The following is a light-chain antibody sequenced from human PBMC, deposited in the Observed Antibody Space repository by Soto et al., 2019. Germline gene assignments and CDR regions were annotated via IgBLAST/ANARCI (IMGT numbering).Light chain of an antibody. CDR3: QQYDSIPYT. J-gene: IGKJ2*01. Sequence: DIQMTQSPSSLSASVGDRVTISCQASQDIGNDLNWYQQKPGKAPKLLIYAASTLETGVPSRFSGSGSGTDFSFTISSLKPEDVATYYCQQYDSIPYTFGQGTKLESK. V-gene: IGKV1-33*01. CDR2: AAS. CDR1: QDIGND.